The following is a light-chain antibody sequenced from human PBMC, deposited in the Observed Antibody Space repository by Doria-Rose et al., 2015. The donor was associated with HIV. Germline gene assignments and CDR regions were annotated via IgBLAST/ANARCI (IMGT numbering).Light chain of an antibody. CDR3: QQYAHFPIT. Sequence: DIRMTQSPSSLSASVGDRVTITCQASQDISNHLNWYQQKPGEAPRLLIYDASNLHTGVPSRFSGSGSGTDFTFTIDSLQPEYFAIYYCQQYAHFPITFGQGTRLEIK. CDR1: QDISNH. CDR2: DAS. J-gene: IGKJ5*01. V-gene: IGKV1-33*01.